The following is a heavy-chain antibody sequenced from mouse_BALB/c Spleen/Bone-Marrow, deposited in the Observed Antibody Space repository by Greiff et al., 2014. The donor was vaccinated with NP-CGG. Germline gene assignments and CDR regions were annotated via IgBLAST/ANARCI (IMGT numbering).Heavy chain of an antibody. D-gene: IGHD4-1*01. CDR2: IDPANGNT. V-gene: IGHV14-3*02. J-gene: IGHJ4*01. Sequence: VHVKQSGAELVKPGASVKLSCTASGFNIKDTYMHWVKQRPEQGLEWIGRIDPANGNTKYDPKFQGKATITADTSSNTAYLQLSSLTSEDTAVYYCARWEYYAMDYWGQGTPVTVSS. CDR1: GFNIKDTY. CDR3: ARWEYYAMDY.